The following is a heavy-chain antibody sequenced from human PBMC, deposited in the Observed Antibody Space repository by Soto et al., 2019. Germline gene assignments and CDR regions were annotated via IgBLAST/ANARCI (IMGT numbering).Heavy chain of an antibody. D-gene: IGHD1-26*01. CDR1: VFPFGANA. CDR2: LSNTGRRT. Sequence: GGSLRLSXVVSVFPFGANAMSCVRQAPGKGLEWVSGLSNTGRRTSYADSVKGRFNISRDNSENTVYLQMNSLRVEDTAVYYCATEMGATQGPFDNWGQGTLVTVSS. CDR3: ATEMGATQGPFDN. V-gene: IGHV3-23*01. J-gene: IGHJ4*02.